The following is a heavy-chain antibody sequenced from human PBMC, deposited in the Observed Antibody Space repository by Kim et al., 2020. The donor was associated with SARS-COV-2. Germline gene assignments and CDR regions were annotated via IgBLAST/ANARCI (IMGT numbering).Heavy chain of an antibody. CDR3: ARDRSGGAAPCDY. V-gene: IGHV3-11*04. Sequence: GGSLRLSCAASGFTFSDYYMSWLRQAPGKGLVWVSDISSSGSTIHYADSVKGRFTISRDNAKNSLYLQMNSLRAEDTAVYYCARDRSGGAAPCDYWGQGT. CDR2: ISSSGSTI. J-gene: IGHJ4*02. D-gene: IGHD2-15*01. CDR1: GFTFSDYY.